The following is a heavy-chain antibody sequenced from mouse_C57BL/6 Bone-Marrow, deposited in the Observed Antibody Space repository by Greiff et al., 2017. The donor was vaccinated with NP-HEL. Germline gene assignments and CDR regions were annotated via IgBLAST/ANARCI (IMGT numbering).Heavy chain of an antibody. Sequence: EVQGVESGTVLARPGASVKMSCKTSGYTFTSYWMHWVKQRPGQGLEWIGAIYPGNSDTSYNQKFKGKAKLTAVTSASTAYMELSSLTNEDSAVYYCTRRDYYYGSSYDYFDYWGQGTTLTVSS. D-gene: IGHD1-1*01. CDR3: TRRDYYYGSSYDYFDY. J-gene: IGHJ2*01. CDR2: IYPGNSDT. V-gene: IGHV1-5*01. CDR1: GYTFTSYW.